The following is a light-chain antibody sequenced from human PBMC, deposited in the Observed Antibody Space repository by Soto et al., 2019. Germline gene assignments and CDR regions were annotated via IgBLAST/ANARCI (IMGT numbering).Light chain of an antibody. CDR1: QSVSSSY. V-gene: IGKV3-20*01. Sequence: EIVLTQSPGTLSLSPGERATLSGRASQSVSSSYLAWYQQKPGQAPRLLIYGASSRATGIPDRFSGSGSGTDFTLTISRLEPEDFAVYYCQQYGSFPTFGGGTKVDIK. CDR2: GAS. J-gene: IGKJ4*01. CDR3: QQYGSFPT.